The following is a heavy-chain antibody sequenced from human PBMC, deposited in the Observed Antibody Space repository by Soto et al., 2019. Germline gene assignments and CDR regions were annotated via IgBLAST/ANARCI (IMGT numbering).Heavy chain of an antibody. D-gene: IGHD5-18*01. Sequence: QVQLVQSGAEVKKPGSSVKVSCKASGGTFSSYAISWVRQAPGQGLEWMGGIIPIFGTANYAQKFKGRVTITADKSTSTAYMAMSSLRSADTAVYYCVGRGYSYGNADYWGQGALVTVSS. V-gene: IGHV1-69*06. J-gene: IGHJ4*02. CDR1: GGTFSSYA. CDR2: IIPIFGTA. CDR3: VGRGYSYGNADY.